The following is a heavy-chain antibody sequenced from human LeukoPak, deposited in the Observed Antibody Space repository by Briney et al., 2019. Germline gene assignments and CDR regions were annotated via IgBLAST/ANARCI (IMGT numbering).Heavy chain of an antibody. CDR2: IKQDGSEE. CDR3: AREGYSSGLIPDY. CDR1: RFTFNTYW. J-gene: IGHJ4*02. V-gene: IGHV3-7*01. Sequence: GGSLRLSCAASRFTFNTYWMSWVRQATGKGLEWVANIKQDGSEEYYVDSVKGRFTISRDNTKNSLYLQMDSLRAEDTAVYYCAREGYSSGLIPDYWGQGTLVTVSS. D-gene: IGHD6-19*01.